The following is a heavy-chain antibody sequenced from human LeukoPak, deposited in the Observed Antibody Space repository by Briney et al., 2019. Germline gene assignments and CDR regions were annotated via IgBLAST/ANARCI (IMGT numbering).Heavy chain of an antibody. V-gene: IGHV3-21*01. CDR2: ISSSSSYI. CDR1: GFTFSSYS. D-gene: IGHD6-13*01. Sequence: PGGSLRLSCAASGFTFSSYSMNWVRQAPGKGLEWVSSISSSSSYIYYADSVKGRFTISRDNAKNSLYLQMNSLRAEDTAVYYCARAPIKREVIAAAGMDVWGKGTTVTISS. J-gene: IGHJ6*04. CDR3: ARAPIKREVIAAAGMDV.